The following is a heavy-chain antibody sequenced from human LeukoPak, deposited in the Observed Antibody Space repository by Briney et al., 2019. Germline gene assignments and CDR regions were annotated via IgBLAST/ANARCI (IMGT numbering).Heavy chain of an antibody. J-gene: IGHJ2*01. CDR1: GGSISSYA. CDR2: IIPILGIA. D-gene: IGHD4-17*01. CDR3: ARPPFYGDYVGDWYFDL. V-gene: IGHV1-69*04. Sequence: ASVKASCKASGGSISSYAISWVRQAPGQGLEWMGRIIPILGIANYAQKFQGRVTITADKSTSTAYMELSSLRSEDTAMYYCARPPFYGDYVGDWYFDLWGRGTLVTVSS.